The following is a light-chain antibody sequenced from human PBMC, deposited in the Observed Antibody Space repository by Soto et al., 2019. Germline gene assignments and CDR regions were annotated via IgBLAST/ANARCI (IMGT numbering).Light chain of an antibody. CDR3: SSYTSSSTFS. CDR1: SSDVGGYNY. CDR2: DVS. V-gene: IGLV2-14*01. J-gene: IGLJ1*01. Sequence: QSVLTQPASVSGSPGQSITISCTGTSSDVGGYNYVSWYQQHPGKAPKLMIYDVSNRPSGVSNRFSGSKSGNTASLTISGLQAEDEADYYCSSYTSSSTFSFGIGTKVTVL.